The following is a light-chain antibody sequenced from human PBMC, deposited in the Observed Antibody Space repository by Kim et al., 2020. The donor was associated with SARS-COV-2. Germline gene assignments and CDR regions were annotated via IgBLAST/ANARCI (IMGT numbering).Light chain of an antibody. J-gene: IGKJ2*03. V-gene: IGKV3-20*01. CDR3: QQYGSSLYS. CDR2: GAS. CDR1: QSVSSSY. Sequence: LVPGERTTLSCRASQSVSSSYLAWYQQKPGQAPSLLIYGASSRATGIPDRFSGSGSGTDFTLTISRLEPEDFAVYYCQQYGSSLYSFGQGTKLEIK.